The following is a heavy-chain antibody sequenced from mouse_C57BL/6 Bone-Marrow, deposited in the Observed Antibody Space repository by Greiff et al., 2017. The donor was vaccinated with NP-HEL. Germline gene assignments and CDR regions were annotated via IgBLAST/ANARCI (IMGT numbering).Heavy chain of an antibody. J-gene: IGHJ3*01. V-gene: IGHV5-6*01. D-gene: IGHD3-2*02. Sequence: EVQRVESGGDLVKPGGSLKLSCAASGFTFSSYGMSWVRQTPDKRLEWVATISSGGSYTYYPDSVKGRFTISRDNAKNTLYLQMSSLKSEDTDMYYCARQTAQGFAYWGQGTLVTVSA. CDR3: ARQTAQGFAY. CDR2: ISSGGSYT. CDR1: GFTFSSYG.